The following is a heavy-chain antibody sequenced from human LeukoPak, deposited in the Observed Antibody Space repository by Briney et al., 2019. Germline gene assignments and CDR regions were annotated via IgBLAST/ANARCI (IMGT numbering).Heavy chain of an antibody. CDR1: GFTFSSYA. CDR2: VSGSGGST. V-gene: IGHV3-23*01. Sequence: GGSLRLSCAASGFTFSSYAMSWVRQAPGKGLEWVSGVSGSGGSTYYADSVKGRFTISRDNSKNTLYLQMNSLRAENTAVYYCAKDLDIVATITGNWGQGTLVTVSS. J-gene: IGHJ4*02. D-gene: IGHD5-12*01. CDR3: AKDLDIVATITGN.